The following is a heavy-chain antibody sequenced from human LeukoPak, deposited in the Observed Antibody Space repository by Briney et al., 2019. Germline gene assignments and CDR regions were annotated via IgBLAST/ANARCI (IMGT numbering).Heavy chain of an antibody. D-gene: IGHD3-10*01. CDR2: INTDGSST. CDR1: GFTFSSYW. Sequence: GGSLRLSCAASGFTFSSYWMHWVRQAPGKGLVWVSRINTDGSSTSYADSVKGRFTISRDNAKNSLYLQMNSLRAEDTALYHCARALYGSGHYGMDVWGQGTTVTVSS. CDR3: ARALYGSGHYGMDV. J-gene: IGHJ6*02. V-gene: IGHV3-74*01.